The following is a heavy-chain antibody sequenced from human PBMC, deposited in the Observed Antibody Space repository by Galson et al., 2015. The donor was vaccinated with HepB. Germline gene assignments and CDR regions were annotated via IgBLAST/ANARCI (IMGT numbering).Heavy chain of an antibody. CDR3: AREQRYCSATTCPSARGLFDY. J-gene: IGHJ4*02. V-gene: IGHV3-30-3*01. CDR1: GFTVSNYA. D-gene: IGHD2-15*01. Sequence: SLRLSCAASGFTVSNYAMHWARQVPGEGLGWVAVLSYDGGSILYADSVKGRFIISRYNSKNTLHLQMNSLTAEDTAVYYCAREQRYCSATTCPSARGLFDYWGQGTLVTVSS. CDR2: LSYDGGSI.